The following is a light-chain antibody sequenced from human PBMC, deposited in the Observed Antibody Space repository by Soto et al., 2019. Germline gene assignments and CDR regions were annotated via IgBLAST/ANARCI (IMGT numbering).Light chain of an antibody. CDR1: QSVSSY. CDR3: QQRSNWPPT. J-gene: IGKJ1*01. Sequence: EIVLTQSPATLSLSPGERATLSCRASQSVSSYLAWYQQKPGQAPRLLIYDASNRATGIPARFSGSGSGTDFTLTISSLEAEDFAVYYCQQRSNWPPTFGQETKVEIK. CDR2: DAS. V-gene: IGKV3-11*01.